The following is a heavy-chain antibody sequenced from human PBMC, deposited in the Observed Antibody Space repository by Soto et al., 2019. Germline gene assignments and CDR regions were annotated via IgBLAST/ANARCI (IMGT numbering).Heavy chain of an antibody. CDR3: AKADSGWYPDY. Sequence: GGSLRLSCAASGFPFSSYVMSWVRQALGKGLEWVSGISGGGSNTFYADSVKGRFTISRDNSKNTLYLQMNSLRAEDTAVYYCAKADSGWYPDYWGQGTLVTVSS. J-gene: IGHJ4*02. CDR1: GFPFSSYV. V-gene: IGHV3-23*01. CDR2: ISGGGSNT. D-gene: IGHD6-19*01.